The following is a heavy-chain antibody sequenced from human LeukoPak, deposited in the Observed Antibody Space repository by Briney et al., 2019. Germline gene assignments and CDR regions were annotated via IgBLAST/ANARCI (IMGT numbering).Heavy chain of an antibody. CDR1: GFVFSTYW. D-gene: IGHD3/OR15-3a*01. Sequence: PGGSLRLSCEASGFVFSTYWMTWVRQAPGKGLEWVANINLDGTEEHYVDSSLKGRFTISRDNAKNSLYLQMNRLRVEDTAVYYCASGRHDFLHWGQGTLVTVSS. CDR2: INLDGTEE. CDR3: ASGRHDFLH. J-gene: IGHJ4*02. V-gene: IGHV3-7*01.